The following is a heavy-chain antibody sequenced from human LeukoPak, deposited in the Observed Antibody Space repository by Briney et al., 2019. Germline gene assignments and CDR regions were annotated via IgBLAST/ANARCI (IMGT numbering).Heavy chain of an antibody. CDR2: ISSSSSTI. CDR3: ARDEVRGVIIKTYYFDY. Sequence: GGSLRLSCAASGFTFSSYSMNWVRQAPGKGLEWASYISSSSSTIYYADSVKGRFTISRDNAKNSLYLQMNSLRAEDTAVYYCARDEVRGVIIKTYYFDYWGQGTLVTVSS. V-gene: IGHV3-48*04. D-gene: IGHD3-10*01. J-gene: IGHJ4*02. CDR1: GFTFSSYS.